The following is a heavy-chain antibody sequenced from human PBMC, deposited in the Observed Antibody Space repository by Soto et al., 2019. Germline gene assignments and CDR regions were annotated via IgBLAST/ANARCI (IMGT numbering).Heavy chain of an antibody. D-gene: IGHD3-10*01. CDR2: ISYDGDSE. Sequence: QVQMVESGGGVFQPGRSLRLSCAASRFSISPYAMHWVRQAPGKGLEWVAFISYDGDSESYSNSVRGRFTISRDNSKNTVFLQMNSLRAADTAIYFCARGGGGGFGESLSRNFDSWGQGTLVTVSS. V-gene: IGHV3-30*04. J-gene: IGHJ4*02. CDR3: ARGGGGGFGESLSRNFDS. CDR1: RFSISPYA.